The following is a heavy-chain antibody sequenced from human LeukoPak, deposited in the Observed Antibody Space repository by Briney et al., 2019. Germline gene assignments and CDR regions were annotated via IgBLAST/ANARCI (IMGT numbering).Heavy chain of an antibody. CDR2: INPNSGGT. CDR3: ARAYSNRYDY. D-gene: IGHD6-25*01. J-gene: IGHJ4*02. Sequence: ASLKLSCKASVYTFTGYYMHWVRQAPGQGLEWMGWINPNSGGTNYAQKFQGRVTMTRDTSISTAYMELSRLRSDDTAVYYCARAYSNRYDYWGQGTLVTVSS. V-gene: IGHV1-2*02. CDR1: VYTFTGYY.